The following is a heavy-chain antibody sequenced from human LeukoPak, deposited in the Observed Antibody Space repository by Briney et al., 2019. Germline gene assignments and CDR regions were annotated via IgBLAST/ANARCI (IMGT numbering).Heavy chain of an antibody. V-gene: IGHV3-48*04. D-gene: IGHD1-26*01. CDR2: ISTSSSTI. Sequence: GGSLRLSCVASGLTFSSYAMNRVRQAPGKGLEWLSYISTSSSTIYYADSVKGRFTISRDNAKNSLYLQMNSLRAEDTAVYYCARDRMGATGYWGQGTLVTVSS. J-gene: IGHJ4*02. CDR3: ARDRMGATGY. CDR1: GLTFSSYA.